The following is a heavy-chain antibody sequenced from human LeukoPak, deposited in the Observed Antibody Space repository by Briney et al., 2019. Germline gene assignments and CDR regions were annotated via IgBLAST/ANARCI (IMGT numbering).Heavy chain of an antibody. CDR2: ISNSGSFI. D-gene: IGHD6-19*01. V-gene: IGHV3-11*01. Sequence: PGGSLRLSCAASGFTFSDYYMSWIRQAPGKGLEWISYISNSGSFIYYADSVKGRFTISRDNSKNTLYLQMDTLRAEDSAVYYCAKDPQWLVLIDGGYYFDYWGQGTLVAVSS. CDR1: GFTFSDYY. J-gene: IGHJ4*02. CDR3: AKDPQWLVLIDGGYYFDY.